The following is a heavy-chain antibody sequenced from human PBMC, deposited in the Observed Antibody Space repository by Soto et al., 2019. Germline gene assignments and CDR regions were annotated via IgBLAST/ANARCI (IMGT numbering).Heavy chain of an antibody. CDR2: ISGSGGST. Sequence: EVQLLESGGGLVQPGGSLRLSCAASGFTFSSYAMSWVRQAPGKGLEWVSAISGSGGSTYYADSVKGRFTISRDNSKNTLYLQMNSLRAEDTGVYYCAKGVLEWFLYYYYMDVWGKGTTVTVSS. V-gene: IGHV3-23*01. J-gene: IGHJ6*03. CDR1: GFTFSSYA. D-gene: IGHD3-3*01. CDR3: AKGVLEWFLYYYYMDV.